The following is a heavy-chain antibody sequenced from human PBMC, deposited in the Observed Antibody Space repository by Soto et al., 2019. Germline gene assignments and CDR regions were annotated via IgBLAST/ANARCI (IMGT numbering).Heavy chain of an antibody. CDR1: GFTFSSYA. CDR3: AKDRSLTPLRGYAFDI. CDR2: ISGSVGST. D-gene: IGHD4-17*01. Sequence: GGSLRLSRAASGFTFSSYAMSRVRQAPGTGLEWVSAISGSVGSTYYADSVKGRFTISRDNSKNTLYLQMNSLRAEDTAVYYCAKDRSLTPLRGYAFDIWGQGTMVTVSS. J-gene: IGHJ3*02. V-gene: IGHV3-23*01.